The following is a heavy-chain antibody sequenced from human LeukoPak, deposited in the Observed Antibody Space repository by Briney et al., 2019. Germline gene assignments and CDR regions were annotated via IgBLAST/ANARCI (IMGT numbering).Heavy chain of an antibody. D-gene: IGHD3-10*01. CDR1: GYTFTSYY. CDR2: INPSGGST. J-gene: IGHJ6*03. V-gene: IGHV1-46*01. CDR3: ARDHGLWFVLYYMDV. Sequence: GASVKVSCKASGYTFTSYYMHWVRQAPGQGLEWMGIINPSGGSTSYAQKFQGRVTMTRDMSTSTVYMELSSLRSEDKAVYYCARDHGLWFVLYYMDVWGKGTTVTVSS.